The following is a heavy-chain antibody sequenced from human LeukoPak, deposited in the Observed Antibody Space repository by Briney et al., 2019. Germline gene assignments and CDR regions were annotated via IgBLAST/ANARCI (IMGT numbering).Heavy chain of an antibody. J-gene: IGHJ3*02. D-gene: IGHD3-10*01. V-gene: IGHV4-39*01. CDR2: LSYSGNT. CDR1: GGSISSGGYY. Sequence: SETLSLTCTVSGGSISSGGYYWGWIRQTPGRGLEWIGSLSYSGNTYYTPSLNSRVTISADTSKNQFSLKVNSVTAADTSVYSCARRDVQRGAFDIWGQGTLVTVSS. CDR3: ARRDVQRGAFDI.